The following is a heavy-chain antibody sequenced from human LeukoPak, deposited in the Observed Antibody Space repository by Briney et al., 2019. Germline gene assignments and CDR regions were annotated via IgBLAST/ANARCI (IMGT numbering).Heavy chain of an antibody. CDR1: GGSITSGRYS. V-gene: IGHV4-39*01. J-gene: IGHJ4*02. CDR2: IYDSGST. CDR3: ASLGSGYYTWYFDS. D-gene: IGHD3-22*01. Sequence: SETLSLTCTVSGGSITSGRYSWGWIRQPPGKGLEWIGSIYDSGSTYHNPSLKSRVTISVDTSKNQFSLKVSSVTAADTAIYYCASLGSGYYTWYFDSWGQGTLVTVSS.